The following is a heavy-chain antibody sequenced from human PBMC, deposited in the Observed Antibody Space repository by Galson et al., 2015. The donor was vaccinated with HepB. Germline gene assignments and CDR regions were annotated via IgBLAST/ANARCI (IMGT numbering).Heavy chain of an antibody. CDR3: ARVGGPDEWIHPLLWFGELSFPVVFDY. CDR2: IYYSGST. J-gene: IGHJ4*02. D-gene: IGHD3-10*01. CDR1: GGSISSYY. V-gene: IGHV4-59*01. Sequence: LSLTCTVSGGSISSYYWSWIRQPPGKGLEWIGYIYYSGSTNYNPSLKSRVTISVDTSKNQFSLKLSSVTAADTAVYYCARVGGPDEWIHPLLWFGELSFPVVFDYWGQGTLVTVSS.